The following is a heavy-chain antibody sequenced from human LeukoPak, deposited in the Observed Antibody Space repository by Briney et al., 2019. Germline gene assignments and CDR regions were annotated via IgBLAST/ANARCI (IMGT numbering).Heavy chain of an antibody. CDR2: IYYSGST. CDR1: GGSISSYY. Sequence: NPSETLSLTCTVSGGSISSYYWSWIRQPPGKGLEWIGYIYYSGSTNYNPSLKSRVTISVDTSKNQFSLKLSSVTAADTAVYYCARQVTVGSFFDYWGQGTLVTVSS. V-gene: IGHV4-59*08. CDR3: ARQVTVGSFFDY. J-gene: IGHJ4*02. D-gene: IGHD2-21*02.